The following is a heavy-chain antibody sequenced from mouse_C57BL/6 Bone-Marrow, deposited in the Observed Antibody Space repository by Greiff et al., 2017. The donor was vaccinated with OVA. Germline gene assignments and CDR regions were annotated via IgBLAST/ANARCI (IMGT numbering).Heavy chain of an antibody. CDR3: TRLSFAY. J-gene: IGHJ3*01. V-gene: IGHV14-4*01. CDR1: GFNIKDDY. Sequence: EVKVVESGAELVRPGASVKLSCTASGFNIKDDYMHWVKQRPEQGLEWIGWIDPENGDTEYASKFQGKATITADTSSNTAYLQLSSLTSEDTAVYYCTRLSFAYWGQGTLVTVSA. CDR2: IDPENGDT.